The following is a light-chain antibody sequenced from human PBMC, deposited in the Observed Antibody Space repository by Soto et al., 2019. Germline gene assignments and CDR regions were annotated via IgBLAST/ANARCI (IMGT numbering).Light chain of an antibody. Sequence: QSVLTQPPSVSGAPGQRVTISCTGSSSNIGAPYDVHWYQQLLGTAPKLLIYRNTNRPSGVPDRFSGSKSGTSASLAITGLQADDDADYYCQSYDSTLRGWVFGGGTKLTVL. V-gene: IGLV1-40*01. CDR3: QSYDSTLRGWV. CDR1: SSNIGAPYD. J-gene: IGLJ3*02. CDR2: RNT.